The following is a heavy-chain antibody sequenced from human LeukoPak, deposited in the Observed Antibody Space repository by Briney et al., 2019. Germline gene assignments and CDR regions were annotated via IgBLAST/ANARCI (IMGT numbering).Heavy chain of an antibody. CDR1: GFTLSSYS. Sequence: GGSLRLSCAASGFTLSSYSMNWVRQAPGKGVEWGSAISGSGSSTYYADSVKGRFTISRDNSKNTLYLQMNSLRAEDTAVYYCATKGNKYDFWSGYQLDVWGKGTTVTVSS. CDR3: ATKGNKYDFWSGYQLDV. V-gene: IGHV3-23*01. CDR2: ISGSGSST. D-gene: IGHD3-3*01. J-gene: IGHJ6*04.